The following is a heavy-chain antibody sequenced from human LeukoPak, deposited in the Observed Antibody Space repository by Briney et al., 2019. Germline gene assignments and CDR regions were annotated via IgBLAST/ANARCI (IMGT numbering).Heavy chain of an antibody. V-gene: IGHV3-30-3*01. Sequence: GGSLRLSCAASGFTFSDYYMSWIRQAPGKGLEWVAVISYDGSNKYYADSVKGRFTISRDNSKNTLYLQMNSLRAEDTAVYYCARGVVPAAPSGMDVWGQGTTVTVSS. CDR3: ARGVVPAAPSGMDV. CDR1: GFTFSDYY. CDR2: ISYDGSNK. D-gene: IGHD2-2*01. J-gene: IGHJ6*02.